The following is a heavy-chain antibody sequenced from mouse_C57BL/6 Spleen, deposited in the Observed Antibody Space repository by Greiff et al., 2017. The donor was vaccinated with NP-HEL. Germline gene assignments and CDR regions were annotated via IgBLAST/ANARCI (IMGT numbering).Heavy chain of an antibody. J-gene: IGHJ4*01. D-gene: IGHD3-3*01. CDR2: ISSGSSTI. CDR1: GFTFSDYG. CDR3: ARRDVGAMDY. Sequence: EVKLMESGGGLVKPGGSLKLSCAASGFTFSDYGMHWVRQAPEKGLEWVAYISSGSSTIYYADTVKGRFTISRDNAKNTLFLQMTSLRSEDTAMYYCARRDVGAMDYWGQGTSVTVSS. V-gene: IGHV5-17*01.